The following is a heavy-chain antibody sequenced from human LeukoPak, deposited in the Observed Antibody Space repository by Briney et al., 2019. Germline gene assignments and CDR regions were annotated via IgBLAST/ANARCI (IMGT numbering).Heavy chain of an antibody. CDR3: AKPPTVWEAFDY. CDR2: ISGSGGST. CDR1: GFTFSSYA. D-gene: IGHD3-16*01. Sequence: GSLRLSCAASGFTFSSYAMSWVRQAPGKGLEWVSSISGSGGSTYYADSVKGRFTISRDNSKNTLYLQMNSLRAEDTAVYYCAKPPTVWEAFDYWGQGTLVTVSS. J-gene: IGHJ4*02. V-gene: IGHV3-23*01.